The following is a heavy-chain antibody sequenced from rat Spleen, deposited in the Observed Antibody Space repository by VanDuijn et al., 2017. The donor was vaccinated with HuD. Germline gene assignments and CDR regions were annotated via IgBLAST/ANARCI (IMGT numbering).Heavy chain of an antibody. V-gene: IGHV5S13*01. D-gene: IGHD1-12*02. J-gene: IGHJ4*01. CDR2: ISPSGGST. CDR1: GFTFSDYG. Sequence: EVQLVESGGGLVQPGRSLKLSCAASGFTFSDYGVAWVRQAPTTGLEWVASISPSGGSTYYRDSVKGRFTISRDNAKNSLYLQMDSLRSADTATYYCARDEYDGSYYYYVMDAWGQGASVTVSS. CDR3: ARDEYDGSYYYYVMDA.